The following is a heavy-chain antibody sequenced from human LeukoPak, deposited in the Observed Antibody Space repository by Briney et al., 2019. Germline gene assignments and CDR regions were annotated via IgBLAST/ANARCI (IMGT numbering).Heavy chain of an antibody. CDR1: GFTFSDHY. J-gene: IGHJ4*02. D-gene: IGHD3/OR15-3a*01. CDR3: AREVWTNYFDY. V-gene: IGHV3-72*01. CDR2: TRNKANSYTT. Sequence: GGSLRLSCAASGFTFSDHYMDWVRQAPGKGLEWVGRTRNKANSYTTEYAASVKGRFTISRDDSKNSLYLQMNSLKTEDTAVYYCAREVWTNYFDYWGQGTLVTVSS.